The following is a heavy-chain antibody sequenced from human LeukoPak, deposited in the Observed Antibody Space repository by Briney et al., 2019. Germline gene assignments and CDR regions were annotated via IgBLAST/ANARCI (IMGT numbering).Heavy chain of an antibody. D-gene: IGHD2-2*01. CDR2: ISGYNGIT. CDR3: AAARSARYCSSTSCPSPHFDY. CDR1: GYIFTNSG. J-gene: IGHJ4*02. Sequence: ASVKVSCKASGYIFTNSGITWVRQAPGQGLEWMGWISGYNGITIYAQKFQGRVTMTTDTSTSTAYMDLGSLRSDDTAVYYCAAARSARYCSSTSCPSPHFDYWGQGTLVTVSS. V-gene: IGHV1-18*01.